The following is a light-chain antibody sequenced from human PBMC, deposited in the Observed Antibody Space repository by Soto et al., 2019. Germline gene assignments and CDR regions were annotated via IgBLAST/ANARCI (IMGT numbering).Light chain of an antibody. CDR2: DAS. CDR1: QTFNNY. J-gene: IGKJ1*01. Sequence: EIVLTQSPATLSLSPGERATLSCRASQTFNNYLAWYQQRPGQAPRLLIYDASNRATGIPARFSGSGSGTDFTLTISSLEPEDFAVYYCQQRSNWPWTFGQGTKVDI. V-gene: IGKV3-11*01. CDR3: QQRSNWPWT.